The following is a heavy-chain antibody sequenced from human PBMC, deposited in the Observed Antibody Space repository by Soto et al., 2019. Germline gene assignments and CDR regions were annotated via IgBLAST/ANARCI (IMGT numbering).Heavy chain of an antibody. J-gene: IGHJ2*01. CDR1: GFTFSNYW. CDR2: IKQDGSEK. CDR3: ARRATTSAGYFDL. Sequence: PXESLQLSCAASGFTFSNYWMSWVRQAPGKGLEWVANIKQDGSEKNYKDSVKGRLTISRDNAKNSLSLQMNSLRAEDTAVYYCARRATTSAGYFDLWGRGTLVTVSS. D-gene: IGHD1-26*01. V-gene: IGHV3-7*01.